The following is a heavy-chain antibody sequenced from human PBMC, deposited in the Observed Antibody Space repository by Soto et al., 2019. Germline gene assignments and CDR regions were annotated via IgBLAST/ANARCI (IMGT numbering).Heavy chain of an antibody. J-gene: IGHJ4*02. Sequence: QVQLVQSGAEVKKPGSSVRVSCKTSGDSFSKYTVNWVRQAPRQGLEWMGGFSPRFGTTNFAPTLQGRGTITADQSMHTVCMELSSLRCEDTALYYCARGRGLYNGGRSQLDSWGQGTLVTVSS. CDR2: FSPRFGTT. CDR3: ARGRGLYNGGRSQLDS. V-gene: IGHV1-69*01. D-gene: IGHD1-1*01. CDR1: GDSFSKYT.